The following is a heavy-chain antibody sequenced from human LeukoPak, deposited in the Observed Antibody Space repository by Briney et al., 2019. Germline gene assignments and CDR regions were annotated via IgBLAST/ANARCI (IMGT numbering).Heavy chain of an antibody. J-gene: IGHJ4*02. CDR1: GFTFSSYG. CDR3: ALEESFDY. V-gene: IGHV3-30*03. Sequence: GGSLRLSCAASGFTFSSYGMHWVRQAPGKGLEWVAVISYDGSNKYYADSVKGRFTISRDNSKNTLYLQMNSLKAEDTAVYYCALEESFDYWGQGTLVTVSS. D-gene: IGHD3-10*01. CDR2: ISYDGSNK.